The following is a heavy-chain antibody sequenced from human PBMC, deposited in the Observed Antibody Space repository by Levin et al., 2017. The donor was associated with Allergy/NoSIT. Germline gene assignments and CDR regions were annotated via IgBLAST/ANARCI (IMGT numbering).Heavy chain of an antibody. CDR1: GFTFSRSD. CDR2: ISGSLNAISTSGDTR. V-gene: IGHV3-48*01. Sequence: GGSLRLSCAASGFTFSRSDMNWVRQAPGKGLEWISYISGSLNAISTSGDTRYYADSVKGRFTIPRDDANNSLYLQMGSLRSEDTAGYYCARLAGGPIVVATGGQGALVTVSS. CDR3: ARLAGGPIVVAT. D-gene: IGHD2-15*01. J-gene: IGHJ1*01.